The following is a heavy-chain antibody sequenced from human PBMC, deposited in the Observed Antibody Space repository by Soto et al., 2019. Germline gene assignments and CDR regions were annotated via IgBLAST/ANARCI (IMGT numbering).Heavy chain of an antibody. CDR2: INHSGSN. CDR1: GGSFSGYY. D-gene: IGHD3-22*01. Sequence: SETLSLTCAVYGGSFSGYYWSWIRQPPGKGLEWIGEINHSGSNNYNPSLKSRVTISVDTSKNQFSLKLSSVTAADKAVYYCARGQDYYDSSGYYPFDYWGQGNLVTVS. J-gene: IGHJ4*02. V-gene: IGHV4-34*01. CDR3: ARGQDYYDSSGYYPFDY.